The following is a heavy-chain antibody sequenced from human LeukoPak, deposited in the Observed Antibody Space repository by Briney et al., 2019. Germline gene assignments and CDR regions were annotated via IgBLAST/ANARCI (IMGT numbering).Heavy chain of an antibody. J-gene: IGHJ5*02. V-gene: IGHV3-30*03. CDR3: ARDLNGRFDI. CDR2: IPSTGGTI. D-gene: IGHD1-1*01. CDR1: GFTYRFPFSYYG. Sequence: GGSLRLSCAASGFTYRFPFSYYGMQWVRQAPDKGLEWVAIIPSTGGTIYYADSVKGRFIISRDDSKNTLYLQMNSLREEDTALYYCARDLNGRFDIWGQGTLVTVSS.